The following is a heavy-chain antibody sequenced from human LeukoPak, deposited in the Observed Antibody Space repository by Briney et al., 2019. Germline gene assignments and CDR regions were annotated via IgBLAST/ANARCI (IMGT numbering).Heavy chain of an antibody. CDR3: ARTTGSFYFYYYMDV. D-gene: IGHD1-26*01. CDR1: GGSIRSSSYY. J-gene: IGHJ6*03. CDR2: IYYTGST. Sequence: SETLSLTCSVSGGSIRSSSYYWGCIRQPPGKGLEWIGSIYYTGSTYYNPSLKSRVTISVDTSKNQFSLRLSSVTAADTAVYYCARTTGSFYFYYYMDVWGKGTTVTVSS. V-gene: IGHV4-39*07.